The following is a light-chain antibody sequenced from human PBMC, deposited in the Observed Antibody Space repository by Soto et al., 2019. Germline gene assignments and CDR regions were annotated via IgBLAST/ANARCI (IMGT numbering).Light chain of an antibody. V-gene: IGKV1-5*01. Sequence: DIQMTQSPSTLSASVGDRVPITCRASQSISSWLAWYQQKPGKAPKLLIYDASSLESGVPSRFSGSGSATDFTLTISRLEPEDFAVYYCQQYGSSGTFGQGTKVDIK. J-gene: IGKJ1*01. CDR2: DAS. CDR1: QSISSW. CDR3: QQYGSSGT.